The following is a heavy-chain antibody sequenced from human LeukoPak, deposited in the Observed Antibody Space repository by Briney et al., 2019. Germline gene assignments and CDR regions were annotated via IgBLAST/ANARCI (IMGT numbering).Heavy chain of an antibody. D-gene: IGHD5-18*01. J-gene: IGHJ5*02. CDR1: GFTFDDYW. V-gene: IGHV3-7*01. CDR2: IKQDGSEQ. Sequence: QPGGSLRLSCVASGFTFDDYWMNWVRQAPGKGLEWVANIKQDGSEQYYVDSVKGRFTISRGNAKNSLYLQMNSLRAEDTAVYYCVRAGGAYSFNPWGQGTLVTVSS. CDR3: VRAGGAYSFNP.